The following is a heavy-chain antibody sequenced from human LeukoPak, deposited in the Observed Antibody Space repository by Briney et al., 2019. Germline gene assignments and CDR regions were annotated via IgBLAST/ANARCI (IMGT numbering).Heavy chain of an antibody. CDR1: GLTFSSCG. J-gene: IGHJ4*02. CDR2: ITYDGDNT. CDR3: VKEQGSGSYRTADY. Sequence: GGSLRLSCAVSGLTFSSCGMQCVRQATDKAMEWVAVITYDGDNTYFEDSVKGRFTSSRDTSKSTLYLQMNSLGAEDTAVYYCVKEQGSGSYRTADYWGQGTLVTVSS. V-gene: IGHV3-30*18. D-gene: IGHD3-10*01.